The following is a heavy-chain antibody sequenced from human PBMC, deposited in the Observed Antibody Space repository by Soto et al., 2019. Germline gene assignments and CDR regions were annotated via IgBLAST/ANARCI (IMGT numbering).Heavy chain of an antibody. Sequence: QVQLQESGPGLVLPSETLSLTCPVSGGSMNSYYWTWVRHPPGKGLEWIGYVYDSGTSKYNASLESRLTMSRDKSRNQFSLSLSDVTAADTAVYFCARYSPPKKSFDSNPGWLDPGGQGTLVAVSS. CDR2: VYDSGTS. D-gene: IGHD2-21*01. J-gene: IGHJ5*02. CDR3: ARYSPPKKSFDSNPGWLDP. CDR1: GGSMNSYY. V-gene: IGHV4-59*01.